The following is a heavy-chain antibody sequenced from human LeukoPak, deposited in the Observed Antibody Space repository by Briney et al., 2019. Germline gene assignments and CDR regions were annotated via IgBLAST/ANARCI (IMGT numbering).Heavy chain of an antibody. V-gene: IGHV1-46*01. Sequence: ASVKVSCKASGYTFTSYYMHWVRQAPGQGLEWMGLINPSGGSTSYAQKFQGRVTMTRDTSTSTVYMELSSLRSEDTAVYYCARSTAAAQRRDAFDIWGQGTMVTVSS. CDR3: ARSTAAAQRRDAFDI. CDR1: GYTFTSYY. J-gene: IGHJ3*02. D-gene: IGHD2-21*02. CDR2: INPSGGST.